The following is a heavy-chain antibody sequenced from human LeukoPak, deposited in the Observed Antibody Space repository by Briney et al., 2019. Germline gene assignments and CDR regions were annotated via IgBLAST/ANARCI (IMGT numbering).Heavy chain of an antibody. CDR3: ARDLNNESYHWFDP. J-gene: IGHJ5*02. D-gene: IGHD1-26*01. CDR2: TSYDGSNK. CDR1: GFTFSSYS. Sequence: GGSLRLSCAASGFTFSSYSMHWVRQAPGKGLEWVALTSYDGSNKYYADSVKGRFTISRDNSKNTLYLQMNSLRAEDTAIYYCARDLNNESYHWFDPWGQGTLVTVSS. V-gene: IGHV3-30-3*01.